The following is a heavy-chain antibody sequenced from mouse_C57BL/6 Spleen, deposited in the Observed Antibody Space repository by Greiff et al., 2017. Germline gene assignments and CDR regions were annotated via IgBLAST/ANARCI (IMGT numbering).Heavy chain of an antibody. CDR1: GYTFTSYW. CDR3: ARGGLITTVRDD. D-gene: IGHD1-1*01. Sequence: VQLQQPGAELVKPGASVKLSCKASGYTFTSYWLHWVKQRPGQGLEWIGMIHPNSGSTNYNEKFKSKATLTVDKSSSTAYMQLSSLTSEDSAVYYCARGGLITTVRDDWGQGTTLTVSS. CDR2: IHPNSGST. V-gene: IGHV1-64*01. J-gene: IGHJ2*01.